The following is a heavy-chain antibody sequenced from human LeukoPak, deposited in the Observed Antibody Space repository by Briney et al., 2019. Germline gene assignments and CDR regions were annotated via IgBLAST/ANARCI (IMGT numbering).Heavy chain of an antibody. CDR1: GFTFSSYW. CDR2: INHNGNVN. Sequence: WGSLRLSCAASGFTFSSYWMNWARQAPGKGLEWVASINHNGNVNYYVDSVKGRFTISRDNAKNSLYLQTNSLRAEDTAVYYCANLGGSRISDAFDIWGQGTMVTVSS. J-gene: IGHJ3*02. V-gene: IGHV3-7*03. CDR3: ANLGGSRISDAFDI. D-gene: IGHD2-2*01.